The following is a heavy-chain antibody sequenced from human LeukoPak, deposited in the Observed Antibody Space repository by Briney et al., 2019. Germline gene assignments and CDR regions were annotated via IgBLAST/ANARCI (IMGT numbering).Heavy chain of an antibody. Sequence: GGSLRLSCAASGFTFTSYWMTWVRRAPGKGLEWVANIREDGGERYYVASVKGRFTVSRDNAKKSLSLQVNSLRAEDTAVYYCARLNYDFWSGIWEGYYMDVWGKGTTVTVSS. CDR2: IREDGGER. J-gene: IGHJ6*03. V-gene: IGHV3-7*01. D-gene: IGHD3-3*01. CDR1: GFTFTSYW. CDR3: ARLNYDFWSGIWEGYYMDV.